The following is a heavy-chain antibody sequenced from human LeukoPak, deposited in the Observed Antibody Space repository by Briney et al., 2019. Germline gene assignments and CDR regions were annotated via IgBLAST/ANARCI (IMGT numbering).Heavy chain of an antibody. CDR2: IIPILGIA. V-gene: IGHV1-69*04. Sequence: GASVKVSCKASGGTFSSYAISWVRQAPGQGLEWMGRIIPILGIANYAQKFQGRVTITAEKSTSTAYMELSSLRAEDTAVYYCARDTNGTTYLLRYWGQGTLVTVSS. J-gene: IGHJ4*02. CDR3: ARDTNGTTYLLRY. D-gene: IGHD1-1*01. CDR1: GGTFSSYA.